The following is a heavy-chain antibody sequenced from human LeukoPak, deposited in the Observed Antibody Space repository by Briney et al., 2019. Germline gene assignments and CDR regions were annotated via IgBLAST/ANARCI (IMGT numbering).Heavy chain of an antibody. V-gene: IGHV3-23*01. D-gene: IGHD6-13*01. CDR2: ISGSGGST. Sequence: PGGSLRLSCAASGFTFSSYAMSWVRQAPGKGLEWVSAISGSGGSTYYADSVKGRFTISRDNSKNTLYLQMNSLRAEDTAVYYCAKEWRFSSSWYQYYFDYWGQGTLVTVSS. J-gene: IGHJ4*02. CDR3: AKEWRFSSSWYQYYFDY. CDR1: GFTFSSYA.